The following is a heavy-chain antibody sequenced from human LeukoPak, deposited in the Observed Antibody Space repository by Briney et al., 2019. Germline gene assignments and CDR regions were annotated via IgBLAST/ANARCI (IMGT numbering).Heavy chain of an antibody. J-gene: IGHJ4*02. CDR3: ARGLYSSSWYGVLDY. Sequence: PGGSLRLSCAASGFNFDDYAMHWVRQAPGKGLEWVSGITWNSGNIAYADSVKGRFTISRDNSKNTLYLQMNSLRAEDTAVYYCARGLYSSSWYGVLDYWGQGTLVTVSS. CDR2: ITWNSGNI. D-gene: IGHD6-13*01. V-gene: IGHV3-9*01. CDR1: GFNFDDYA.